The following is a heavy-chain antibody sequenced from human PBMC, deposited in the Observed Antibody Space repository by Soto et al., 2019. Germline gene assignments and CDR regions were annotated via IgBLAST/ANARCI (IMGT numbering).Heavy chain of an antibody. V-gene: IGHV3-30*18. CDR3: AKDRKGAYFDY. CDR2: ISYDGSNK. D-gene: IGHD1-26*01. J-gene: IGHJ4*02. CDR1: GFTFSSYG. Sequence: QVQLVESGGGVVQPGRSLRLSCAASGFTFSSYGMHWVRQAPGKGLEWVAVISYDGSNKYYADSVKGRFTISRDNSKNTLYLRMNSLRAEDTAVYYCAKDRKGAYFDYWGQGTLVTVSS.